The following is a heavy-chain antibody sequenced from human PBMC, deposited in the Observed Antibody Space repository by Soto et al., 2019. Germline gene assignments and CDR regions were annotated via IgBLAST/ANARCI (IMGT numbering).Heavy chain of an antibody. CDR2: INPNSGGT. Sequence: ASVKISCKASGYTFTGYYMHWVRQAPGQGLEWMGWINPNSGGTNYAQKFQGWVAMTRDTSISTAYMELSRLRSDDTAVYYCARSTAVAGTYYYYGMDVWGQGTTVTVSS. CDR3: ARSTAVAGTYYYYGMDV. CDR1: GYTFTGYY. D-gene: IGHD6-19*01. V-gene: IGHV1-2*04. J-gene: IGHJ6*02.